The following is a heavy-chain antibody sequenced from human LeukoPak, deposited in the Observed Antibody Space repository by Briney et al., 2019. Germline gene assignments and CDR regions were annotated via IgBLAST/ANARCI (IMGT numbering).Heavy chain of an antibody. J-gene: IGHJ4*02. Sequence: ASVKVSCKASGYTFTGYYMHWVRQAPGQGLEWMGWINPNSGGTNYAQKFQGWVTMTRDTSISTAYMELSSLRSEDTAVYYCARDVGGSYFDYWGQGTLVTVSS. CDR2: INPNSGGT. CDR3: ARDVGGSYFDY. V-gene: IGHV1-2*04. CDR1: GYTFTGYY. D-gene: IGHD1-26*01.